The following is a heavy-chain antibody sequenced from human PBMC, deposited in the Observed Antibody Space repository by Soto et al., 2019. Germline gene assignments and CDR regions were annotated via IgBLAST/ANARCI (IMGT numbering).Heavy chain of an antibody. CDR2: ISAYNGNT. CDR1: GYTLTSHG. V-gene: IGHV1-18*01. CDR3: ARVFCSSTSCYWSDV. J-gene: IGHJ6*02. Sequence: ASLKGSCNASGYTLTSHGISWGGQGPGQGLEWMGWISAYNGNTNYAQKLQGRVTMTSDTSTSTAYMELRSLRSDDTAVYYCARVFCSSTSCYWSDVWGQGTTVTVSS. D-gene: IGHD2-2*01.